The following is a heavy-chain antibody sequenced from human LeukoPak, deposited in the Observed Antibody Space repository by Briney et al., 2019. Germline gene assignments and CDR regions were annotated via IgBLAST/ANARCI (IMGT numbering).Heavy chain of an antibody. CDR1: GCSISSYY. V-gene: IGHV4-4*07. D-gene: IGHD1-26*01. CDR2: IYTSGST. J-gene: IGHJ3*02. Sequence: SETLSLTCTVSGCSISSYYWSWIRQPAGKGREWIGRIYTSGSTNYNPSLTSRVTVSVDTSKNQFSLKLSSVTAADTAVYYCARDRGSGSYFLNDAFDIWGQGTMVTVSS. CDR3: ARDRGSGSYFLNDAFDI.